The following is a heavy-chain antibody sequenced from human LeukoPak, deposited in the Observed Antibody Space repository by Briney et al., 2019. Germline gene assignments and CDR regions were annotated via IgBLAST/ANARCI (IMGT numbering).Heavy chain of an antibody. Sequence: ASVKVSCKASGYTFTGYYMHWVRQAPGQGLEWMGWINPNSGGTNYAQKFQGRVTMTRDTSISTAYMELSRLRSDDTAVYYCARGLRFLEWFQWWFDPWGQGSLVTVSS. V-gene: IGHV1-2*02. CDR1: GYTFTGYY. J-gene: IGHJ5*02. D-gene: IGHD3-3*01. CDR3: ARGLRFLEWFQWWFDP. CDR2: INPNSGGT.